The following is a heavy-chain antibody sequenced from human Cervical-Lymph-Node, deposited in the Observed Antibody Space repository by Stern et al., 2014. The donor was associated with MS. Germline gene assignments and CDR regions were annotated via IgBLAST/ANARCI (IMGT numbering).Heavy chain of an antibody. D-gene: IGHD2-8*02. CDR2: IIPSGGNT. J-gene: IGHJ4*02. CDR1: GYTFTSYY. CDR3: VREMSGGHFDY. Sequence: VQLVQSGAEVKEPGASVKVSCKASGYTFTSYYIHWVRQAPGQGLEWMGIIIPSGGNTNYAQKFQCRGTITRYMSTSTVYLDMSSLTSEDTAVYFCVREMSGGHFDYWGQGTLVTVSS. V-gene: IGHV1-46*03.